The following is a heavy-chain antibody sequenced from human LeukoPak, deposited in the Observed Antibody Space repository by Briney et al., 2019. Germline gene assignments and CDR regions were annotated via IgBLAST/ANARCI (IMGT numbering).Heavy chain of an antibody. CDR1: GFTFSSYG. Sequence: GGSLRLSCAASGFTFSSYGMHWVRQAPGKGLEWVAVIWYDGSNKYYADSVKGRFTISRDNSKNTLYLQMNSLRAEDTAVYYCWAEGHVGAVVPAAMKAFDYWGQGTLVTVSS. CDR2: IWYDGSNK. V-gene: IGHV3-33*01. D-gene: IGHD2-2*01. CDR3: WAEGHVGAVVPAAMKAFDY. J-gene: IGHJ4*02.